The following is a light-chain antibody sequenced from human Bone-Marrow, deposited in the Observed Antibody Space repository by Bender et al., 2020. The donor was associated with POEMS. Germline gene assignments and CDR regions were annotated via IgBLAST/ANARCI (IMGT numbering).Light chain of an antibody. CDR2: KDS. Sequence: SYDLTQSPSVSVSPGQTARITCSGDAVPKQYAYWYQQKTVQAPLLLIYKDSERPSGIPERFSGSNSGTTVTLTISGVQAEDEADYYCQSTDRSGTWVFGGGTKLTVL. CDR1: AVPKQY. J-gene: IGLJ3*02. V-gene: IGLV3-25*03. CDR3: QSTDRSGTWV.